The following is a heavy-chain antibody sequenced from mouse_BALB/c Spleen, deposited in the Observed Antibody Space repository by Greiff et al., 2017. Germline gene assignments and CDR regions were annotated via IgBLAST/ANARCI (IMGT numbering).Heavy chain of an antibody. J-gene: IGHJ3*01. Sequence: EVQRVESGPELVKPGASVKISCKASGYTFTDYNMHWVKQSHGKSLEWIGYIYPYNGGTGYNQKFKSKATLTVDNSSSTAYMELRSLTSEDSAVYYCARGYGSSSFAYWGQGTLVTVSA. CDR3: ARGYGSSSFAY. D-gene: IGHD1-1*01. V-gene: IGHV1S29*02. CDR1: GYTFTDYN. CDR2: IYPYNGGT.